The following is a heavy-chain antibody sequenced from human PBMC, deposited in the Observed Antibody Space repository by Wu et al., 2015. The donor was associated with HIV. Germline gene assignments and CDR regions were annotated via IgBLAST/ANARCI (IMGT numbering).Heavy chain of an antibody. V-gene: IGHV1-69*13. J-gene: IGHJ6*02. Sequence: QVQLVQSGAEVKKPGSSVKVSCKASGGTFSSYAISWVRQAPGQGLEWMGRIIPIFGTANYAQKFQGRVTITADESTSTAYMELSSLRSEDTAVYYCARAYLYCSSTSCSISDYYYYYGMDVWGQGTTVTVSS. CDR3: ARAYLYCSSTSCSISDYYYYYGMDV. D-gene: IGHD2-2*01. CDR1: GGTFSSYA. CDR2: IIPIFGTA.